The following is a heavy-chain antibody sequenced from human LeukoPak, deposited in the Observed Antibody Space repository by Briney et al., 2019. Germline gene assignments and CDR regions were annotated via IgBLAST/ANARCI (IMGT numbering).Heavy chain of an antibody. CDR1: GGSINSYY. Sequence: PSETLSLTCTVSGGSINSYYWNWIRQPAGKGLEWIGRFDASGSTNYSPSLKSRVTISVDESKNQFFLGLSSVTAADTAIYYCARASGTFQGAFHIWGQGTMVTVSS. D-gene: IGHD2/OR15-2a*01. CDR3: ARASGTFQGAFHI. V-gene: IGHV4-4*07. J-gene: IGHJ3*02. CDR2: FDASGST.